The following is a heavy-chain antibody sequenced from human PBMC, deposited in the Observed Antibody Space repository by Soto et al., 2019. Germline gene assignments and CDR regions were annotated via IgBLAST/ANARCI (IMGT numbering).Heavy chain of an antibody. CDR3: ARYCSGGSCYSGRYRYGMDV. CDR1: GGSISSSSYY. J-gene: IGHJ6*02. Sequence: PSETLSLTCTVSGGSISSSSYYWGWIRQPPGKWLEWIGSIYYSGSTYYNPSLKSRVTISVDTSKNQFSLKLSSVTAADTAVYYCARYCSGGSCYSGRYRYGMDVWGQGTTVTVYS. CDR2: IYYSGST. D-gene: IGHD2-15*01. V-gene: IGHV4-39*01.